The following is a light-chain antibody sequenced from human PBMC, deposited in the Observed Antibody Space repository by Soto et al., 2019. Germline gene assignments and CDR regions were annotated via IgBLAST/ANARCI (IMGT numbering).Light chain of an antibody. V-gene: IGLV1-47*01. CDR2: RNN. J-gene: IGLJ2*01. CDR1: SSNIGSHY. CDR3: AAWDDSLSGVI. Sequence: QSVLTQPPSASGTPGQRVTISCSGSSSNIGSHYIYWYQHLPGTAPKLLINRNNQRPSGVPDRFSGSKSGTSASLAISGLRSEDEADYYCAAWDDSLSGVIFGGGTKLTVL.